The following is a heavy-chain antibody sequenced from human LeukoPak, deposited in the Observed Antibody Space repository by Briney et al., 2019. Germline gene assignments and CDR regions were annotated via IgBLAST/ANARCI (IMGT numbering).Heavy chain of an antibody. D-gene: IGHD6-13*01. Sequence: PSETLSLTCAVYGGSFSGYYWSWIRQPPGKGLEWIGEINHSGSTNYHPSLKSRVTISVDTSKNQFSLKLSSVTAADTAVYYCARGRLPGIAAAGKKFDYWGQGTLVTVSS. CDR3: ARGRLPGIAAAGKKFDY. J-gene: IGHJ4*02. CDR1: GGSFSGYY. CDR2: INHSGST. V-gene: IGHV4-34*01.